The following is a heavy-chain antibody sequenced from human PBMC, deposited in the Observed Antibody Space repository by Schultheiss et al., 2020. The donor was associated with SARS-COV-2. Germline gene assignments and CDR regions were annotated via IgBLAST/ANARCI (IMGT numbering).Heavy chain of an antibody. CDR1: GGSISSYY. CDR3: ARDWRAQWGPKATYYYYGMDV. D-gene: IGHD1-26*01. J-gene: IGHJ6*02. V-gene: IGHV4-59*01. CDR2: IYYSGST. Sequence: SETLSLTCTVSGGSISSYYWSWIRQPPGKGLEWIGYIYYSGSTNYNPSLKSRVTISVDTSKNQFSLKLSSVTAADTAVYYCARDWRAQWGPKATYYYYGMDVWGQGTTVTVSS.